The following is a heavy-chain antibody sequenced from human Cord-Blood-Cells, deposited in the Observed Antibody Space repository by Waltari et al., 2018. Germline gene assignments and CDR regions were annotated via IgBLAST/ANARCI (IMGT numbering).Heavy chain of an antibody. CDR3: AQHGSSGYYYWFDP. D-gene: IGHD3-22*01. V-gene: IGHV2-5*02. J-gene: IGHJ5*02. CDR2: IYWDDDK. Sequence: QITLKESGPTLVKPTQTLTLTCTFPGFPPSTSGVGAGWIRTPPGKALEWLALIYWDDDKRYSPSLKSRLTITKDTSKNQVVLTMTNMDPVDTATYYCAQHGSSGYYYWFDPWGQGTLVTVSS. CDR1: GFPPSTSGVG.